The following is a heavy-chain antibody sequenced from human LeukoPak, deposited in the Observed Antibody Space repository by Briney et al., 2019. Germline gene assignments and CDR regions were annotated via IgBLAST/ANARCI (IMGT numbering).Heavy chain of an antibody. J-gene: IGHJ5*02. CDR3: ARVVAAAGNNWFDP. D-gene: IGHD6-13*01. Sequence: SETLSLTCIVSGGSISSSRYYWGWIRQPPGKGLEWIGSIYYSGSTYYNPSLKSRVTISVDTSKNQFSLKVRSVTAADTAVYYCARVVAAAGNNWFDPWGQGTLVTVSS. CDR2: IYYSGST. CDR1: GGSISSSRYY. V-gene: IGHV4-39*07.